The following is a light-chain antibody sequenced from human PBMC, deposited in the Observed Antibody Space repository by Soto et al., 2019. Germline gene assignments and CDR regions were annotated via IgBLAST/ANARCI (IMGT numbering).Light chain of an antibody. CDR1: ISNIGAGYD. V-gene: IGLV1-40*01. CDR3: QSYDISLSGFHV. CDR2: GNS. Sequence: QSVLTQPPSVSEAPGQRVTSSCTGSISNIGAGYDVHWYQQLPGTVPKVLIYGNSNRPSGVPDRFSGSKSGTSASLAITGLQAEDEADYYCQSYDISLSGFHVFGTGTHLTVL. J-gene: IGLJ1*01.